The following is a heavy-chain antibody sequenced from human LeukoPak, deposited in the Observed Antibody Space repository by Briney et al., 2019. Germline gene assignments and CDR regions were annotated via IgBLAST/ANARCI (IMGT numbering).Heavy chain of an antibody. CDR3: ARDRIVITMVRGVIMAHNWFDP. J-gene: IGHJ5*02. D-gene: IGHD3-10*01. CDR1: GYTFTSYA. V-gene: IGHV1-3*01. CDR2: INAGNGNT. Sequence: ASVKVSCKASGYTFTSYAMHWVRQAPGQRLEWMGWINAGNGNTKYSQKFQGRVTITRDTSASTAYMELSSLRSEDTAVYYCARDRIVITMVRGVIMAHNWFDPWGRGTLVTVSS.